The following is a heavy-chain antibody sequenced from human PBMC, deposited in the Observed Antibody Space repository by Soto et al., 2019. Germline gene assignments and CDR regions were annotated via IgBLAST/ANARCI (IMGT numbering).Heavy chain of an antibody. Sequence: QVQLVESGGVVVQPGRSLRLSCAASGFTFSSYGMHWVRQAPGKGLEWVAVIWDDGSNKYYADSVKGRFTISRDNSKNTLYLQMNSLRAEDTAVYYGARDQVASSGWYDYYYGMDVWGQGTTVTVSS. V-gene: IGHV3-33*01. CDR1: GFTFSSYG. CDR3: ARDQVASSGWYDYYYGMDV. CDR2: IWDDGSNK. J-gene: IGHJ6*02. D-gene: IGHD6-19*01.